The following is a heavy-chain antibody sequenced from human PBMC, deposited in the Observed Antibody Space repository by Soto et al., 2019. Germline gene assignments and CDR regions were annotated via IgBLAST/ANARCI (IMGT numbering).Heavy chain of an antibody. CDR3: ARDDKAYCGGDCYSDDAFDI. J-gene: IGHJ3*02. CDR1: GCSISSGGYY. V-gene: IGHV4-31*03. CDR2: IYYSGST. Sequence: SETLSLTCTVSGCSISSGGYYWSWIRQHPGKGLEWIGYIYYSGSTYYNPSLKSRVTISVDTSKNQFSLKLSSVTAADTAVYYCARDDKAYCGGDCYSDDAFDIWGQGTMVTVSS. D-gene: IGHD2-21*02.